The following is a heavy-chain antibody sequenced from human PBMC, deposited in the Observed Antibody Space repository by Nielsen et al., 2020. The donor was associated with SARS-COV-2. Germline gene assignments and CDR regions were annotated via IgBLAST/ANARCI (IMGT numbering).Heavy chain of an antibody. CDR2: ISGSTTTM. D-gene: IGHD6-19*01. Sequence: GESLKISCAASGFTFSIYSMNWVRQAPGKGLEWVSYISGSTTTMYYADSVKGRFTISRDNAKNSLYLQMNSLRADDTAVYYCARAGLFSSGSYFDYWGQGTLVTVSS. V-gene: IGHV3-48*01. J-gene: IGHJ4*02. CDR3: ARAGLFSSGSYFDY. CDR1: GFTFSIYS.